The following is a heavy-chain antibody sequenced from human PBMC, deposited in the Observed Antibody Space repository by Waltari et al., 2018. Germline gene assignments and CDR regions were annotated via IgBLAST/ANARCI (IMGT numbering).Heavy chain of an antibody. D-gene: IGHD2-15*01. Sequence: EVQLVESGGGLVQPGGSLRLSCAASGFTFSSYWMYWVRQATGKGLVWGSGMNRYGSSPMYVESVKGRFTIARDNAKNTLYLQRNSQRADYAAVYYCARDVVVGGTLAYCDYWGQGTQVIVSS. CDR1: GFTFSSYW. V-gene: IGHV3-74*03. J-gene: IGHJ4*02. CDR2: MNRYGSSP. CDR3: ARDVVVGGTLAYCDY.